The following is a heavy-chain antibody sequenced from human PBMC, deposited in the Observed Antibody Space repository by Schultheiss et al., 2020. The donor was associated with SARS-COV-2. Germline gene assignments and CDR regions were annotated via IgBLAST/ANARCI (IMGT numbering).Heavy chain of an antibody. J-gene: IGHJ6*02. CDR1: GFTVSSNY. CDR3: ARDIVPGDIVVVPAAIRRYYYGMDV. V-gene: IGHV3-66*01. Sequence: GGSLRLSCAASGFTVSSNYMSWVRQAPGKGLEWVSVIYSGGSTYYADSVKGRFTISRDNSKNTLYLQMNSLRAEDTAVYYCARDIVPGDIVVVPAAIRRYYYGMDVWGQGTTVTVSS. D-gene: IGHD2-2*02. CDR2: IYSGGST.